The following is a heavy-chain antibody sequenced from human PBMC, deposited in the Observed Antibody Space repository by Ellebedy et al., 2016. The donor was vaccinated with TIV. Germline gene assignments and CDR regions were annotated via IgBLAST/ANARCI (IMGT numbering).Heavy chain of an antibody. CDR3: AADRYGYSFDY. CDR1: GYTLTDLS. Sequence: ASVKVSCKVSGYTLTDLSMHWVRQAPGKGLEWMGGFDPEDGETIYAQKFQGRVTMPEDTSTDTAYMELSSLRSEDTAVYYCAADRYGYSFDYWGQGTLVTVSS. CDR2: FDPEDGET. J-gene: IGHJ4*02. V-gene: IGHV1-24*01. D-gene: IGHD5-18*01.